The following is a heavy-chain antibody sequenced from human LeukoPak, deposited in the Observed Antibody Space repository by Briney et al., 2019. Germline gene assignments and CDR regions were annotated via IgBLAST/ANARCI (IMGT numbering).Heavy chain of an antibody. CDR3: ARRAGEYSHPYDY. CDR1: GFTVSSNS. CDR2: TSSGGNT. Sequence: GGSLRLSCKVSGFTVSSNSWSWVRQAPGKGLEWVSFTSSGGNTDHSDSVKGRFTISRDNSKNTLYLQMNSLRAEDTAIYYCARRAGEYSHPYDYWGQGTPVTVSS. J-gene: IGHJ4*02. D-gene: IGHD2-15*01. V-gene: IGHV3-53*01.